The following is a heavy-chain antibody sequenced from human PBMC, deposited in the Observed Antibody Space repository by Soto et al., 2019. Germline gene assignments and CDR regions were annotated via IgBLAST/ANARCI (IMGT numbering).Heavy chain of an antibody. CDR2: ISGSGDST. Sequence: EVQLLESGGGLVQPGGSLRLSCAASGFTFSSYAMSWVRQAPGKGLEWVSVISGSGDSTYYADSVRGRFTISRDNSKNTLYLKMNSLRAEDTAVYYGAKSRDGAAAGPTKCYGMDVRGQGTTVTVSS. J-gene: IGHJ6*02. CDR1: GFTFSSYA. V-gene: IGHV3-23*01. D-gene: IGHD6-13*01. CDR3: AKSRDGAAAGPTKCYGMDV.